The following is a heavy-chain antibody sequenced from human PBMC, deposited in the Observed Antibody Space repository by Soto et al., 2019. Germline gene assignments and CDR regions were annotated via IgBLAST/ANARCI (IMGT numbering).Heavy chain of an antibody. CDR1: GFTFSSCG. CDR3: AKDDRGYCSGGSCYRDTRYYYYYGMDV. CDR2: ISYDGSNK. V-gene: IGHV3-30*18. J-gene: IGHJ6*02. D-gene: IGHD2-15*01. Sequence: PGGSLRLSCAASGFTFSSCGMHWVRQAPGKGLEWVAVISYDGSNKYYADSVKGRFTISRDNSKNTLYLQMNSLRAEDTAVCYCAKDDRGYCSGGSCYRDTRYYYYYGMDVWGQGTTVTVSS.